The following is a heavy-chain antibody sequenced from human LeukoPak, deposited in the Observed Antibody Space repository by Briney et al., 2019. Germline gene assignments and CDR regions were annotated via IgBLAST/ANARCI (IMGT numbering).Heavy chain of an antibody. J-gene: IGHJ4*02. CDR3: AKIVVVPPATQFDYDYVWGSPNTNPEIDY. CDR2: ISYDGSNK. Sequence: GGSLRLSCAASGFTFSSYGMHWVRQAPGKGLEWVAVISYDGSNKYYADSVKGRLTISRDNSKNTLYLQMNSLRAQDTAVYYCAKIVVVPPATQFDYDYVWGSPNTNPEIDYWGQGTLVTVSS. D-gene: IGHD3-16*01. V-gene: IGHV3-30*18. CDR1: GFTFSSYG.